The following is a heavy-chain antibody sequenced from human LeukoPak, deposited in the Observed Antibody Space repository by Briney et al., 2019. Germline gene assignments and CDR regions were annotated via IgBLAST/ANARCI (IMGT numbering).Heavy chain of an antibody. Sequence: SETLSLTCTVSGGSISSSSYYWGWIRQPPGKGLEWIGSVYYSGSTYYNPSLKSRVTISVDTSKNQFSLKLSSVTATDTAVYYCARRWYSVYDWGFDYWGQGTLVTVSS. D-gene: IGHD5/OR15-5a*01. CDR1: GGSISSSSYY. V-gene: IGHV4-39*01. CDR3: ARRWYSVYDWGFDY. J-gene: IGHJ4*02. CDR2: VYYSGST.